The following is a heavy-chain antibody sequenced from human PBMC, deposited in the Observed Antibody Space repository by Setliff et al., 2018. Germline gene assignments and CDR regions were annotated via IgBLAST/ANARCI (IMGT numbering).Heavy chain of an antibody. CDR3: AGGRRYDYGWDFDY. CDR2: IYSDENT. Sequence: SETLSLTCSVSGGSINEYYWSWFRQPAGKGLEWIGRIYSDENTDYNPSLKSRVTMSADTSKNQFSLKLKSVTAADTAVYYCAGGRRYDYGWDFDYWGQGALVTVSS. D-gene: IGHD4-17*01. V-gene: IGHV4-4*07. J-gene: IGHJ4*02. CDR1: GGSINEYY.